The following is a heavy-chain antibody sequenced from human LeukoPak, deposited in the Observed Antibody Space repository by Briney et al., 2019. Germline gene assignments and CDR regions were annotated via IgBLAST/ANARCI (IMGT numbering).Heavy chain of an antibody. CDR3: ARGEWVRYYGSESYSAPYYYYGMDV. CDR2: INHSGST. Sequence: PSETLSLTCTVSGGSVSSGSYYWSWIRQPPGKGLEWIGEINHSGSTNYNPSLKSRVTISVDTSKNQFSLKLSSVTAAGTAVYYCARGEWVRYYGSESYSAPYYYYGMDVWGQGTTVTVSS. D-gene: IGHD3-10*01. CDR1: GGSVSSGSYY. V-gene: IGHV4-61*01. J-gene: IGHJ6*02.